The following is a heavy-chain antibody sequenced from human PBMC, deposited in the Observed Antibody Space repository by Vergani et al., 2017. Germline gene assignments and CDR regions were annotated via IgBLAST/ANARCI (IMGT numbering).Heavy chain of an antibody. CDR2: IYWNDDV. CDR1: GFSLTTPGVG. CDR3: AREGGKAAGYFDL. D-gene: IGHD6-13*01. V-gene: IGHV2-5*01. Sequence: QITLKESSPTLVKPTQTLTLTCTLSGFSLTTPGVGVAWIRQPPGKSLEWLAIIYWNDDVCYRPSLNNRLTITKDTAKNQVVLTMTKMDPVDTGTYYCAREGGKAAGYFDLWGPGSLVTVSS. J-gene: IGHJ4*02.